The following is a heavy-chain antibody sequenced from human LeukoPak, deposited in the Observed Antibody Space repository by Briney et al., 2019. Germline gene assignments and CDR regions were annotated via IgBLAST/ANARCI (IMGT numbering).Heavy chain of an antibody. D-gene: IGHD3-22*01. V-gene: IGHV4-39*07. J-gene: IGHJ3*02. CDR2: IYYSGST. CDR3: ARDKAPNYYDSTRTPEVAFDI. Sequence: PETLSLTCTVSGGSISSSSYYWGWIRQPPGKGLEWIGSIYYSGSTYYNPSLKSRVTISVDTSKNQFSLKLSSVTAADTAVYYCARDKAPNYYDSTRTPEVAFDIWGQGTMVTVSS. CDR1: GGSISSSSYY.